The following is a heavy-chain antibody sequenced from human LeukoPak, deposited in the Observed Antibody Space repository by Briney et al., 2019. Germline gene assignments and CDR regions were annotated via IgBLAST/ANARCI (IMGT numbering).Heavy chain of an antibody. CDR2: IHYSGDT. CDR1: GGSISDYY. J-gene: IGHJ3*02. V-gene: IGHV4-59*08. Sequence: SETLSLTCTVSGGSISDYYWSWIRQSPGKGLEWIGYIHYSGDTKYNPSLESRIIISVDMSMNQFSLKLRSVTAADTAMYYCAKHSVLTGSEYAFDIWGQGTVVTVSS. D-gene: IGHD3-9*01. CDR3: AKHSVLTGSEYAFDI.